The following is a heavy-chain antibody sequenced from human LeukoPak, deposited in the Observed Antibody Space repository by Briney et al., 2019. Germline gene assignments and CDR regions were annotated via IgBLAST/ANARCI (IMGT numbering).Heavy chain of an antibody. CDR3: ANTRGYEYYFNY. V-gene: IGHV3-21*01. J-gene: IGHJ4*02. D-gene: IGHD2-15*01. Sequence: GGSLRLSCAASGFTFSSYSMNWVRQAPGKGLEWVSSISTSSSYIYYADSVKGRFTISRDNSKNTLYLQVNSLRAEDTAVYYCANTRGYEYYFNYWGQGTLVTVSS. CDR1: GFTFSSYS. CDR2: ISTSSSYI.